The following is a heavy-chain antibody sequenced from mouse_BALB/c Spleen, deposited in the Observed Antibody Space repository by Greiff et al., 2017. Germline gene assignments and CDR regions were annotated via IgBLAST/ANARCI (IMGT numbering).Heavy chain of an antibody. V-gene: IGHV1-9*01. CDR2: ILPGSGST. CDR1: GYTFSSYW. J-gene: IGHJ4*01. CDR3: AKSYDYDGYYYAMDY. D-gene: IGHD2-4*01. Sequence: QVQLQQSGAELMKPGASVKISCKATGYTFSSYWIEWVKQRPGHGLEWIGEILPGSGSTNYNEKFKGKATFTADTSSNTAYMQLSSLTSEDSAVYYCAKSYDYDGYYYAMDYWGQGTSVTVSS.